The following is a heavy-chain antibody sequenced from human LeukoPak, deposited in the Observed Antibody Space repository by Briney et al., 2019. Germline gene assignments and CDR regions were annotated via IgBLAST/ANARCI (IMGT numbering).Heavy chain of an antibody. Sequence: GGSLRLSCVASGLTFSNYAMTWVRQTPGKGLEWVSSISGSGDGTSYADSVKGRFTLSSDNSKNTLFLHMDSLRADDTAVYYCSKDPNGDYVGAFDMWGPGTMVTVSS. CDR3: SKDPNGDYVGAFDM. V-gene: IGHV3-23*01. CDR1: GLTFSNYA. D-gene: IGHD4-17*01. CDR2: ISGSGDGT. J-gene: IGHJ3*02.